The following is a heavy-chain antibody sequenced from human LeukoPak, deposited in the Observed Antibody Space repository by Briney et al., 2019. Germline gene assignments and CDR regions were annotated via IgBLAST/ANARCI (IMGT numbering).Heavy chain of an antibody. V-gene: IGHV3-33*03. Sequence: GGSLRLSCSASGFTFSSYAMSWVRQAPGKGPEWVAVIWFDGRKEYYKDFAKGRFTISRDNSKNTVYLQMNSLRAEDTAVYYCAGYYSHTSDWSEGGLDQWGQGTLVTVSS. CDR1: GFTFSSYA. D-gene: IGHD6-19*01. CDR2: IWFDGRKE. CDR3: AGYYSHTSDWSEGGLDQ. J-gene: IGHJ4*02.